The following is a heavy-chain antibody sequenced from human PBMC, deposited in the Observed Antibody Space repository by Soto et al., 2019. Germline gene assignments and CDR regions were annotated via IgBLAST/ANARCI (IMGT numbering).Heavy chain of an antibody. V-gene: IGHV3-33*01. CDR3: ARWTIGAYYYGSSGYAY. CDR1: GFTFSSYG. Sequence: PGGSLRLSCAASGFTFSSYGMHWVRQAPGKGLEWVAVIWYDGSNKYYADSVKGRFTTSRDNSKNTLYLQMNSLRAEDTAVYYCARWTIGAYYYGSSGYAYWGQGTLVTGSS. J-gene: IGHJ4*02. D-gene: IGHD3-22*01. CDR2: IWYDGSNK.